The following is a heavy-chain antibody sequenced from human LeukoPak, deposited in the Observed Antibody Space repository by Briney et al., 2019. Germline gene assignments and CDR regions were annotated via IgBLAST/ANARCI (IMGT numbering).Heavy chain of an antibody. V-gene: IGHV4-4*07. Sequence: PSETLSLTCTVSGGSISSYYWSWLRQPAGKGLEWIGRIYTSGSTNYNPSLKSRVTMSVDTSKNQFSLKLSSVTAADTAVYYCAREGHLGGVVPAAIRIRHFDYWGQGTLVTVSS. CDR1: GGSISSYY. CDR2: IYTSGST. J-gene: IGHJ4*02. D-gene: IGHD2-2*01. CDR3: AREGHLGGVVPAAIRIRHFDY.